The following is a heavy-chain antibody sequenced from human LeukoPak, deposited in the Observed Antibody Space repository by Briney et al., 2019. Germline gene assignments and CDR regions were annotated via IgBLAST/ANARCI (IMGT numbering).Heavy chain of an antibody. J-gene: IGHJ5*02. Sequence: SVKVSCKASGGTFISYAISWVRQAPGQGLEWMGGIIPIFGTANYAQKFQGRVTITADESTSTAYMELSSLRSEDTAVYYCARESRGVPENNWFDPWGQGTLVTVSS. CDR1: GGTFISYA. D-gene: IGHD2-2*01. CDR2: IIPIFGTA. V-gene: IGHV1-69*01. CDR3: ARESRGVPENNWFDP.